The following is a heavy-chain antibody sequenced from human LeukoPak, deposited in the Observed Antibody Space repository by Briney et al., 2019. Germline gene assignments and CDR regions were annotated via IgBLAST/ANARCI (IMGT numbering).Heavy chain of an antibody. J-gene: IGHJ4*02. CDR1: GDSISRSTYY. Sequence: SETLSLTCTVSGDSISRSTYYWAWIRQPPGKGLEWIGSVYYGRSPYFNPSLESRATISVDTSKNHFSLKMSSVTAADTAVYYCARSSGTGTFSYWGQGTLATVSS. CDR2: VYYGRSP. D-gene: IGHD6-25*01. CDR3: ARSSGTGTFSY. V-gene: IGHV4-39*02.